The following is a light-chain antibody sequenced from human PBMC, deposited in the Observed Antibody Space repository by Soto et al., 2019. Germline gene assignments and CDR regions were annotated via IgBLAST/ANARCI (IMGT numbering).Light chain of an antibody. CDR1: QSVSVW. Sequence: DIQMTHSPSTLSASVVYIVTITCRSSQSVSVWLAWYQQKPGKAPKLLISDASSLQRGVPSRFSGSGSGTDFTLIISSLQPDDFATYYCQQYITYSPYTFGQGTKVDIK. CDR3: QQYITYSPYT. V-gene: IGKV1-5*01. J-gene: IGKJ2*01. CDR2: DAS.